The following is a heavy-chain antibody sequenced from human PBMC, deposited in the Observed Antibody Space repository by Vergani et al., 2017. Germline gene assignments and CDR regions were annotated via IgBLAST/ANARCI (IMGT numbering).Heavy chain of an antibody. Sequence: EVQLVGSGGGLVKPGGSLRLSCAASGFTFSSYSMNWVRQAPGKGLEWVSSISSSSSYIHYSDSLKGRFTISRDNSKNMLYLQMNSLRAEDTAVYYCARLSYDTTPYLQGGYDCWGQGTLVSVSS. V-gene: IGHV3-21*04. J-gene: IGHJ4*02. CDR2: ISSSSSYI. D-gene: IGHD3-22*01. CDR1: GFTFSSYS. CDR3: ARLSYDTTPYLQGGYDC.